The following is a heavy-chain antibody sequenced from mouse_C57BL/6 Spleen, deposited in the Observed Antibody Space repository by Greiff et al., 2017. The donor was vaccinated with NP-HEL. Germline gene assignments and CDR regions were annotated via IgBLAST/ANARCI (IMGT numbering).Heavy chain of an antibody. J-gene: IGHJ3*01. Sequence: EVKLMESGAELVKPGASVKLSCTASGFNIKDYYMHWVKQRTEQGLEWIGRIDPEDGETKYAPKFQGKATITADTSSNTAYLQLSSLTSEDTAVYYCAPSTMVTAWFAYWGQGTLVTVSA. CDR1: GFNIKDYY. V-gene: IGHV14-2*01. D-gene: IGHD2-2*01. CDR2: IDPEDGET. CDR3: APSTMVTAWFAY.